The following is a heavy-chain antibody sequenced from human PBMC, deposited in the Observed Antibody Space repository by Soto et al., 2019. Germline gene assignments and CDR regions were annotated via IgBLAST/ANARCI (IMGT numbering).Heavy chain of an antibody. CDR3: AHHTITPATNWFDP. Sequence: VSGPTLVNPTQTLTLTCTFSGFSLTTSGVGVGWIRQPPGKALEWLALIYWNDDKRYSPSLRGRLTITKDTSKNQVVLAMPNMDPVDTATYYCAHHTITPATNWFDPWGLGTLVTVSS. CDR2: IYWNDDK. D-gene: IGHD2-2*01. J-gene: IGHJ5*02. CDR1: GFSLTTSGVG. V-gene: IGHV2-5*01.